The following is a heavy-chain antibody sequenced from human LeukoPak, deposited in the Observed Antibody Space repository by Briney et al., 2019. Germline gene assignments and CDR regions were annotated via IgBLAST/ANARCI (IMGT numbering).Heavy chain of an antibody. V-gene: IGHV4-59*12. CDR2: IYYSGST. J-gene: IGHJ2*01. Sequence: SETLSLTCTVSGGSISSYYWSWIRQPPGKGLEWIGYIYYSGSTNYNPSLKSRVTISVDTSKNQFSLKLSSVTAADTAVYYCARVGYSSSWYFDLWGRGTLVTVSS. CDR3: ARVGYSSSWYFDL. D-gene: IGHD6-13*01. CDR1: GGSISSYY.